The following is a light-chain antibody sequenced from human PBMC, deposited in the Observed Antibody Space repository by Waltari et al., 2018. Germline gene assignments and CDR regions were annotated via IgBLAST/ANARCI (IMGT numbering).Light chain of an antibody. J-gene: IGLJ1*01. CDR2: QDT. CDR1: KLGDKY. Sequence: SYELTQPPSVSVSPGQTASITCSGDKLGDKYACWYQQKPGQSPVLVIYQDTKRPSGSPERFSGSNSGNTATLTISGTQAMEEADYYCQAWDSSTGVFGTGTKVTVL. V-gene: IGLV3-1*01. CDR3: QAWDSSTGV.